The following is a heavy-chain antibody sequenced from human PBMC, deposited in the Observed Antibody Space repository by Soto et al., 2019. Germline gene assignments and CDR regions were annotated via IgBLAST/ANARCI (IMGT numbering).Heavy chain of an antibody. CDR2: TYYRSKWYN. V-gene: IGHV6-1*01. CDR3: AGRSWSWSESGHFDY. Sequence: SQTLSLTCAISGGSVSSSSSTWNWIRQSPSRGLEWLGRTYYRSKWYNDYAVSVRSRIIINPDTSKNQFSLQLNSVTPEDTAVYYCAGRSWSWSESGHFDYWGQGTLVTVSS. J-gene: IGHJ4*02. CDR1: GGSVSSSSST. D-gene: IGHD1-26*01.